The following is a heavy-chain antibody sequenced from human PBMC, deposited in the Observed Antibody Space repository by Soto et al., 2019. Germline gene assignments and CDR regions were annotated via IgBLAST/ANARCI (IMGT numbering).Heavy chain of an antibody. D-gene: IGHD3-22*01. Sequence: QVQLVQSGAEVKKPGSSVKVSCKASGGTFSSYAISWVRQAPGQGLEWMGGIIPIFGTANYAQKFQGRVTMTADESTSTAYMELSSLRSEDTAVYYCARVGARGDYYDSSGYYFDYWGQGTLVTVSS. CDR2: IIPIFGTA. V-gene: IGHV1-69*12. J-gene: IGHJ4*02. CDR3: ARVGARGDYYDSSGYYFDY. CDR1: GGTFSSYA.